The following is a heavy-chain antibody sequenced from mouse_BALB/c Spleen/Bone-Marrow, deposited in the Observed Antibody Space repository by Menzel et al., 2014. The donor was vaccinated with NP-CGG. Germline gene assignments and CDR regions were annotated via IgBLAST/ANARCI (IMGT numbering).Heavy chain of an antibody. CDR3: ARDENVGIHWYFDV. CDR1: GFTFTDYY. J-gene: IGHJ1*01. Sequence: DVHLVESGGGSVQPGGSLRLSCATSGFTFTDYYMSWVRQPPGKALEWLGFIRNKAKGYTTDYSASVKGRFTISRDNSQRILYLQMNTLRAEDSATYYCARDENVGIHWYFDVWGAGTTVIVSS. V-gene: IGHV7-3*02. CDR2: IRNKAKGYTT.